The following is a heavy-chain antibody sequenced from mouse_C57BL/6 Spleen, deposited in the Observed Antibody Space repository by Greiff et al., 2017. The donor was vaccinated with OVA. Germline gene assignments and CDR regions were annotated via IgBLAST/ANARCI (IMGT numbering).Heavy chain of an antibody. Sequence: VQLQQPGAELVMPGASVKLSCKASGYTFTSYWMHWVKQRPGQGLEWIGEIDPSDGYTNYNQKFKGKSTLTVDKSSSTAYMQLSSLTSEDSAVYYCARHYGSSHYCDYWGQGTTLTVSS. CDR1: GYTFTSYW. D-gene: IGHD1-1*01. J-gene: IGHJ2*01. CDR2: IDPSDGYT. CDR3: ARHYGSSHYCDY. V-gene: IGHV1-69*01.